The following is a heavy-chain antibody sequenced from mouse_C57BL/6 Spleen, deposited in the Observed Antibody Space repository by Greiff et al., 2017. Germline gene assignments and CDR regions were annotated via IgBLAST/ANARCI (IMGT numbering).Heavy chain of an antibody. CDR3: TASWAWFAY. D-gene: IGHD4-1*01. Sequence: VQLMQSGAEFVRPGASVKLSCTASGFNIKDDYMHWVKQRPEKGLEWIGWIDPETGDTEYASKFQGKATITADTSSNTAYLRLSSLTSEDTAVYYCTASWAWFAYWGQGTLVTVSA. CDR2: IDPETGDT. CDR1: GFNIKDDY. J-gene: IGHJ3*01. V-gene: IGHV14-4*01.